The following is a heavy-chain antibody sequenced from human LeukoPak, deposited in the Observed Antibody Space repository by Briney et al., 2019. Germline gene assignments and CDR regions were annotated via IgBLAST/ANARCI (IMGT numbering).Heavy chain of an antibody. J-gene: IGHJ4*02. V-gene: IGHV3-23*01. CDR1: GFTFSNSA. D-gene: IGHD6-6*01. CDR3: AKETAYSTSSGAFDY. CDR2: LSGSGGST. Sequence: PGGSLRLSCGASGFTFSNSAMSWVRQTPGKGLEWVSGLSGSGGSTYYADSVKGRFTISRDNSKNTLFLQMNSLRAEDTAIYYCAKETAYSTSSGAFDYWGQGNLVTVSS.